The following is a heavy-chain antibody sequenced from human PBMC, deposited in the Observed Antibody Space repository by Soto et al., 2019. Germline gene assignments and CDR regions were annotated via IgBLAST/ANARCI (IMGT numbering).Heavy chain of an antibody. V-gene: IGHV3-9*01. CDR3: AKALYGRRTDAFDI. CDR2: ISWNSGSI. CDR1: GFTFDDYA. J-gene: IGHJ3*02. Sequence: EVQLVESGGGLVQPGRSLRLSCAASGFTFDDYAMHWVRQAPGKGLEWVSGISWNSGSIGYADSVKGRFTISRDNAKNSLYLQMNSLRAEDTALYYCAKALYGRRTDAFDIWGQGTMVTVSS. D-gene: IGHD4-17*01.